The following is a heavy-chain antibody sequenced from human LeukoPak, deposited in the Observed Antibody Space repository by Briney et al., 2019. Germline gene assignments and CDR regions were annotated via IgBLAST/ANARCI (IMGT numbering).Heavy chain of an antibody. Sequence: SETLSLTCTVSGGSISSYYWSWIRHPPGKGLEWIGYIYYSGSTNYNPSLKSRVTISVDTSKNQFSLKLSSVTAADTAVYYCARWDIVASTLDYWGQGTLVTVSS. V-gene: IGHV4-59*01. J-gene: IGHJ4*02. CDR1: GGSISSYY. CDR3: ARWDIVASTLDY. D-gene: IGHD5-12*01. CDR2: IYYSGST.